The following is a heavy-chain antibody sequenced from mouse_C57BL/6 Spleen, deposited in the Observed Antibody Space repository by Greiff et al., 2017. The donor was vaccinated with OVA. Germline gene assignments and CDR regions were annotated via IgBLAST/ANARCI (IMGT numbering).Heavy chain of an antibody. CDR2: IDPSDSYT. Sequence: QVQLQQPGAELVKPGASEKLSCKASGYTFTSYWMQWVKQRPGQGLEWIGEIDPSDSYTNYNQKFKGKATLTVDTSSSTAYMQLSSLTSEDSAVYYCANWDMDYWGQGTSVTVSS. CDR1: GYTFTSYW. D-gene: IGHD4-1*02. V-gene: IGHV1-50*01. J-gene: IGHJ4*01. CDR3: ANWDMDY.